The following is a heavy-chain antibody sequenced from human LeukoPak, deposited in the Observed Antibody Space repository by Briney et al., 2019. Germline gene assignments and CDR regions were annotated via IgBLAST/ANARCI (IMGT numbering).Heavy chain of an antibody. CDR3: ARDRHVPGLYYYYMDV. Sequence: GSLRLSCAASGFTFSNYGMSWVRQAPGTGLEWVAGISGSGGNTYYADSVKGRFTISRDNAKNTLYLQMNSLRVEDTAVYFCARDRHVPGLYYYYMDVWGKGTTVTVSS. CDR1: GFTFSNYG. D-gene: IGHD6-6*01. V-gene: IGHV3-23*01. CDR2: ISGSGGNT. J-gene: IGHJ6*03.